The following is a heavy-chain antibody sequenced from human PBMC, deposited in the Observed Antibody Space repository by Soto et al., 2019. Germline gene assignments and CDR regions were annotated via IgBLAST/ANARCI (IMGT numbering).Heavy chain of an antibody. Sequence: DVQLLESGGDLVQPGGSLRLSFAASGFPFSGYALNWIRQAPGKGLEWVAVISGYGIHTYYAASVKGRFTISRDNSQNTLYLQMNSLRAEDTAVYYCAKRNDLSPRPYDYWGQGTLVTVSS. V-gene: IGHV3-23*01. CDR2: ISGYGIHT. CDR3: AKRNDLSPRPYDY. CDR1: GFPFSGYA. D-gene: IGHD1-1*01. J-gene: IGHJ4*02.